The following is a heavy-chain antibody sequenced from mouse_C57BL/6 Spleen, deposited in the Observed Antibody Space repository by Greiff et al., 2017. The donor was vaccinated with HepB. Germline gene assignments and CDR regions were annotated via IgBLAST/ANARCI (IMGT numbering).Heavy chain of an antibody. Sequence: EVKLVESEGGLVQPGSSMKLSCTASGFTFSDYYMAWVRQVPEKGLEWIANINYDGSSTYYMDSLKSRFIISRDNAENILYLQMSSLKSEDTAAYYCARVGYYGSFAYWGQGTLVTVSA. CDR1: GFTFSDYY. CDR3: ARVGYYGSFAY. J-gene: IGHJ3*01. CDR2: INYDGSST. D-gene: IGHD1-1*01. V-gene: IGHV5-16*01.